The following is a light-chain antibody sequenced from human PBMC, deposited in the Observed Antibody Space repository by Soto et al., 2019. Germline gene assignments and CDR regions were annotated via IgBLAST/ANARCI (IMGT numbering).Light chain of an antibody. V-gene: IGKV1-12*01. CDR3: QQANSFPIT. CDR1: QNIANW. CDR2: AAS. J-gene: IGKJ5*01. Sequence: DIQMTQSPSSVSASVGDRVTLTCRSSQNIANWLVWYRQRPGNSPKLLIYAASNVQRGVPSRFSGSGSGTDFTLTIDSLQPEDFGTYYCQQANSFPITFGQGTRLEI.